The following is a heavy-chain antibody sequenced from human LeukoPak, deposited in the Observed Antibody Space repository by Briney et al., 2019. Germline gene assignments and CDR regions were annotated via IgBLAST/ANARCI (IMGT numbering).Heavy chain of an antibody. J-gene: IGHJ4*02. D-gene: IGHD6-13*01. CDR3: ASLGIAAAGRDYFDY. CDR1: GFTFSSYS. CDR2: ISSSSSYI. V-gene: IGHV3-21*01. Sequence: PGGSLRLSCAASGFTFSSYSMNWVRQAPGKGREWVSSISSSSSYIYYADSVKGRFTISRDNAKNSLYLQMNSLRAEDTAVYYCASLGIAAAGRDYFDYWGQGTLVTVSS.